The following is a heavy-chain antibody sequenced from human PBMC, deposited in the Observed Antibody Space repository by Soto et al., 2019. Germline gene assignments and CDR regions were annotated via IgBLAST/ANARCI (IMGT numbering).Heavy chain of an antibody. D-gene: IGHD4-17*01. CDR3: ARGETTYHYYYGMDV. CDR2: INPNSGGT. V-gene: IGHV1-2*02. Sequence: ASVKVSCKASGYTFTGYYMHWVRQAPGQGLEWMGWINPNSGGTNYAQKFQGRVTMTRDTSISTAYMELSRLRSDDTAVYYRARGETTYHYYYGMDVWGQGTTVTVSS. J-gene: IGHJ6*02. CDR1: GYTFTGYY.